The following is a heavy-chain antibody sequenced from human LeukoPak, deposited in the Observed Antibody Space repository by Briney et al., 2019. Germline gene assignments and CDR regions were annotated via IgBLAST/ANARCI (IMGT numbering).Heavy chain of an antibody. J-gene: IGHJ5*02. CDR3: ARVRTPGNWFDP. Sequence: ASVKVSCAASGYTFTSYDINWVRQAPGQGLVWMGGMNPNSGNTDYAQKFQGRVTMTRNTSMSTAYMELSSLRSEDTAVYYCARVRTPGNWFDPWGQGTLVTVSS. CDR2: MNPNSGNT. CDR1: GYTFTSYD. V-gene: IGHV1-8*01.